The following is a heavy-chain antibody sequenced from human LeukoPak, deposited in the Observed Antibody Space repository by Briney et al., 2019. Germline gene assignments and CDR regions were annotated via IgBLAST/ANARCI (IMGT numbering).Heavy chain of an antibody. CDR2: INWNGGST. Sequence: GGSLRLSCAASGFTFDDYGMSWVRQAPGKGLEWVSGINWNGGSTGYADSVKGRFTISRDNAENSLYLQMNSLRAEDTALYYCARDFGSSWSGDWFDPWGQGTLVTVSS. D-gene: IGHD6-13*01. CDR1: GFTFDDYG. V-gene: IGHV3-20*04. CDR3: ARDFGSSWSGDWFDP. J-gene: IGHJ5*02.